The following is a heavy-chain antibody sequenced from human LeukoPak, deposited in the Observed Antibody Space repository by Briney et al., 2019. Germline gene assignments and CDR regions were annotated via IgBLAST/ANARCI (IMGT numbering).Heavy chain of an antibody. CDR3: AKEILGGVTYFDY. J-gene: IGHJ4*02. Sequence: GGSLRLSCAASGFTFSSYGMHWVRQAPGKGLEWVAVISYDGSNKYYADSVKGRFTISRDNSKNTLYLQMNSLRAEDTAVYYCAKEILGGVTYFDYWGQGTLVTVS. V-gene: IGHV3-30*18. D-gene: IGHD4-23*01. CDR2: ISYDGSNK. CDR1: GFTFSSYG.